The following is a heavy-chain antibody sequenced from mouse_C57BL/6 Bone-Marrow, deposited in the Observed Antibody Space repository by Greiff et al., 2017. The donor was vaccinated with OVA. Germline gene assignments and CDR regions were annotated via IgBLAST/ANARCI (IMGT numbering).Heavy chain of an antibody. J-gene: IGHJ4*01. CDR2: TFYSGIT. Sequence: EVQLKESGPSLVRPSQTLSLTCTVTGFSINSDCYWIWIRQFPGNKLEYIGYTFYSGITYYNPSLESRTYITRDTSKNQFSLKLSSVTTEDTATYYCAASVRYGSSPYYYAMDYWGQGTSVTVSS. CDR1: GFSINSDCY. D-gene: IGHD1-1*01. V-gene: IGHV3-3*01. CDR3: AASVRYGSSPYYYAMDY.